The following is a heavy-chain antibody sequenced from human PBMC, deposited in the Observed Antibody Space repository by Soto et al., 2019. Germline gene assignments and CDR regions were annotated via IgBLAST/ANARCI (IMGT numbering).Heavy chain of an antibody. CDR2: ISGSGGST. V-gene: IGHV3-23*01. J-gene: IGHJ4*02. Sequence: GGSLRLSCAASGFTFSSYAMSWVRQAPGKGLEWVSAISGSGGSTYYADSVKGRFTISRDNSKNTLYLQMNSLRAEDTAVYYCAKERVGAMVGWVYYFDYWGQGTLVTVSS. CDR3: AKERVGAMVGWVYYFDY. D-gene: IGHD5-18*01. CDR1: GFTFSSYA.